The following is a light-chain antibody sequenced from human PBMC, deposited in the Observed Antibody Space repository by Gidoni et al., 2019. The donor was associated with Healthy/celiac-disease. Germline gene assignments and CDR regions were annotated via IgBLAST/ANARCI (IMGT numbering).Light chain of an antibody. CDR3: QVWDSSSDHRV. V-gene: IGLV3-21*04. J-gene: IGLJ2*01. Sequence: SYVRTQPPAVSGAPGKTARISCGGNNIGSTSLHWYQQQPGQSPLLVIYYDSDRPSGIPERFSGSNSGNTATLTISRVEAGDEADYYCQVWDSSSDHRVFGGGTKLTIL. CDR1: NIGSTS. CDR2: YDS.